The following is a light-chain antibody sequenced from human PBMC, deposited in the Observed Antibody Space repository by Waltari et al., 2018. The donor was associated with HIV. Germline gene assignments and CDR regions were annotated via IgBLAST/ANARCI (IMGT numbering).Light chain of an antibody. CDR3: QSYDSDLSDVV. CDR2: DNY. CDR1: NSNIGTGYD. Sequence: QSVLTQPPSVSGAPGQRVTISCTGRNSNIGTGYDVNWYQHLPGTAPKLLIYDNYNRPSGVPDRFSGSKSATSASLAITGLQAEDEANYYCQSYDSDLSDVVFGGGTKLTVL. V-gene: IGLV1-40*01. J-gene: IGLJ2*01.